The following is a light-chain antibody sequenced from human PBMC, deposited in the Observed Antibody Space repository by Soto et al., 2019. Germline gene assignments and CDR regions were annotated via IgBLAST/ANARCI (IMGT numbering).Light chain of an antibody. Sequence: DLQLTQSPSSLSPAVGDRVTITCRASETISMYLNWYQQKPGQAPILLISAASSLQSGVPSRFTGSGSGTDFTLTISSLQLEDFATYYCQQSYTTPPLTFGGGTKVEIK. CDR1: ETISMY. CDR3: QQSYTTPPLT. J-gene: IGKJ4*01. V-gene: IGKV1-39*01. CDR2: AAS.